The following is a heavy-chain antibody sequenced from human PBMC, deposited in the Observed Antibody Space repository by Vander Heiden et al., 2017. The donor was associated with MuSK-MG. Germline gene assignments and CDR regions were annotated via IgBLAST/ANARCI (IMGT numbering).Heavy chain of an antibody. CDR2: IKQDGSEK. J-gene: IGHJ4*02. V-gene: IGHV3-7*01. CDR3: ATSIVGATHFDY. CDR1: GFTFSSYW. D-gene: IGHD1-26*01. Sequence: EVQLVESGGGLVQPGGSLRHSCAASGFTFSSYWMSWVRQAPGKGLEWVANIKQDGSEKYYVDSVKGRFTISRDNAKNSLYLQMNSLRAEDTAVYYCATSIVGATHFDYWGQGTLVTVSS.